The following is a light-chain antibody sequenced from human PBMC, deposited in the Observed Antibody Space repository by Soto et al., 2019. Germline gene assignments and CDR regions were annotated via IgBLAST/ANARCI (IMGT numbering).Light chain of an antibody. CDR3: VSWDSSLYAVV. V-gene: IGLV1-51*01. CDR2: DSN. Sequence: QSVLTQPPSVSAAPGQTVTISCSGGSSNIGKNLVSWYQKFPGTAPKLLIYDSNKRPSGIPDRFSGSESDTSATLGITGRQTGDEADYYCVSWDSSLYAVVFGGGTKLTVL. J-gene: IGLJ3*02. CDR1: SSNIGKNL.